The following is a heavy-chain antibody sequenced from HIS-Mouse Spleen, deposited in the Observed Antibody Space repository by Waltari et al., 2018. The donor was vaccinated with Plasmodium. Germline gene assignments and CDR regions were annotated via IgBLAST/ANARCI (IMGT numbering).Heavy chain of an antibody. CDR3: ARGVGYCSGGSCDHYFDY. CDR1: GGSFSGYY. CDR2: INHSGST. D-gene: IGHD2-15*01. V-gene: IGHV4-34*01. Sequence: QVQLQQWGAGLLKPSETLSLTCAVYGGSFSGYYWSWIRQPPGKGLEGIGEINHSGSTNYNPALKSRVTISVDTAKNQFSRKLSSVTAADTAVYYWARGVGYCSGGSCDHYFDYWGQGTLVTVSS. J-gene: IGHJ4*02.